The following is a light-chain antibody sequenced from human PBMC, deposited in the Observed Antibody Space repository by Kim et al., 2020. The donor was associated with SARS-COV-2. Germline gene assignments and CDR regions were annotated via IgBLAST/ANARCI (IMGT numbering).Light chain of an antibody. Sequence: ESVLTQSPDPLSLSPGERATLSCRASQTVRSSYLAWYQQKPGQAPRLRIYGASNMATGIPDRFSGSGSGTDFTLTISRLEPEEFAVFFSQQYTASPPMYTFGQGTKLEI. CDR1: QTVRSSY. V-gene: IGKV3-20*01. CDR2: GAS. CDR3: QQYTASPPMYT. J-gene: IGKJ2*01.